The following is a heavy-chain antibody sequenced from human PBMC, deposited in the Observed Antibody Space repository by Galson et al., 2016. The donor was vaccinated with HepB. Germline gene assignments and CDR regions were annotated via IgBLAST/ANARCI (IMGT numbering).Heavy chain of an antibody. J-gene: IGHJ5*02. V-gene: IGHV3-15*01. CDR2: IKSKTDGGTT. CDR3: TTEDLGYCSGANCYNWFDP. D-gene: IGHD2-15*01. CDR1: GFTFTNAW. Sequence: SLRLSCAASGFTFTNAWMSWVRQTPGKGLDWVGRIKSKTDGGTTDDASPVRGRFTISRDDSKNTVFLQMNSLRTEDTAVYYCTTEDLGYCSGANCYNWFDPWGQGTLVAVSS.